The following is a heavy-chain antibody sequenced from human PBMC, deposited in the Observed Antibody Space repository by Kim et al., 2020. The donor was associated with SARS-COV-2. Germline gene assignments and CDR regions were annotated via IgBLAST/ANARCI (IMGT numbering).Heavy chain of an antibody. J-gene: IGHJ4*02. D-gene: IGHD5-18*01. CDR1: GVSISSSTYY. Sequence: SETLSLTCTVSGVSISSSTYYWGWIRQPPGKGLEWIGSIYYSGSTYYNPSLKSRVTISVDTSKNQFSLKLSSVTAADTAVYYCARGGSGGYSTGYVPQIDYWGQGTLVTVSS. CDR2: IYYSGST. CDR3: ARGGSGGYSTGYVPQIDY. V-gene: IGHV4-39*07.